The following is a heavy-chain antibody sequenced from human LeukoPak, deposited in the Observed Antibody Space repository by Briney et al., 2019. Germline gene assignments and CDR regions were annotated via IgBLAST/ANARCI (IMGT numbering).Heavy chain of an antibody. D-gene: IGHD6-13*01. CDR2: INHSGST. CDR3: ASSGSSSWYLDY. CDR1: GGSFSGYY. Sequence: SETLSLTCAVYGGSFSGYYRSWIRQPPGKGLEWIGEINHSGSTNYNPSLKSRVTISVDTSKNQFSLKLSSVTAADTAVYYCASSGSSSWYLDYWGQGTLVTVSS. J-gene: IGHJ4*02. V-gene: IGHV4-34*01.